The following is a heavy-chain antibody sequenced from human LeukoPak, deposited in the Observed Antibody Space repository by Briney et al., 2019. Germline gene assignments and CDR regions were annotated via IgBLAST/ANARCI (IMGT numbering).Heavy chain of an antibody. J-gene: IGHJ4*02. CDR3: ASASGHGCGNWGCPFDY. CDR1: GYTFTSYY. D-gene: IGHD7-27*01. CDR2: INPSGGST. V-gene: IGHV1-46*01. Sequence: ASVKVSCKASGYTFTSYYMHWVRQAPGQGLEWMGIINPSGGSTSYAQKFQGRVTMTRDTSTSTVYMELSSLRSEDTAVYYCASASGHGCGNWGCPFDYWGQGTLVTVSS.